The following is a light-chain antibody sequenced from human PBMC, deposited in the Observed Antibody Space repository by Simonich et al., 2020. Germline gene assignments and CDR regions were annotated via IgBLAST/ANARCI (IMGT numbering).Light chain of an antibody. J-gene: IGKJ2*01. CDR2: DAS. V-gene: IGKV3-15*01. CDR3: QQYNNWPPYT. CDR1: PSVSSSY. Sequence: EIVLTQSPGTLSLSPGEIATLSCRASPSVSSSYLAWYQQKPGLAPRLLIYDASTRATGIPARFSGSGSGTEFTLTISSLQSEDFAVYYCQQYNNWPPYTFGQGTKLEIK.